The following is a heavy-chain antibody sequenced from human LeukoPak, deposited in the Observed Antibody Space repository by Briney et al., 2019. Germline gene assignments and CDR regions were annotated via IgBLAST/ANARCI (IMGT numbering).Heavy chain of an antibody. J-gene: IGHJ4*01. V-gene: IGHV3-23*01. CDR3: AKGIYSSGWSYFDY. CDR2: IFGSGGST. D-gene: IGHD6-19*01. CDR1: GFTFSSYA. Sequence: GGSLRLSCAASGFTFSSYAMYWVRQAPGKGLEWVSGIFGSGGSTHYADSVKGRFTISRDNSKNTLYLQMNSLRAEDTAVYYCAKGIYSSGWSYFDYWGHGTLVTVSS.